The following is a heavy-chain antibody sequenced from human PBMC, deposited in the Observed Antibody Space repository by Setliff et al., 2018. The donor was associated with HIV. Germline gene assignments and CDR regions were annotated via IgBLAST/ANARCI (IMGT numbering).Heavy chain of an antibody. CDR1: GEFVSSGGNY. CDR2: IYYTGST. Sequence: SETLSLTCTVFGEFVSSGGNYWGWVRQLPGKALEWIGYIYYTGSTYYHPSLKSRVLISVDTSNNLFSLSLRSVTAADTAVYYCARDLSPYGSGDPYYYYGMDVWGQGTTVTVSS. D-gene: IGHD3-10*01. V-gene: IGHV4-31*03. CDR3: ARDLSPYGSGDPYYYYGMDV. J-gene: IGHJ6*02.